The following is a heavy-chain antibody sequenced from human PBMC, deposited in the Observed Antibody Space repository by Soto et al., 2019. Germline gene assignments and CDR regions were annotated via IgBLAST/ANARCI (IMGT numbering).Heavy chain of an antibody. J-gene: IGHJ4*02. Sequence: SETLSLTCSVSCGSINNYYWSWIRQPPGKGLEWIAYIHYSGSTKYNPSLQSRATISVDTSKNQLSLKLNSVTADDTAVYFCARQTPGTYGGYLDSWGQGTLVTVS. D-gene: IGHD4-17*01. CDR1: CGSINNYY. CDR2: IHYSGST. CDR3: ARQTPGTYGGYLDS. V-gene: IGHV4-59*08.